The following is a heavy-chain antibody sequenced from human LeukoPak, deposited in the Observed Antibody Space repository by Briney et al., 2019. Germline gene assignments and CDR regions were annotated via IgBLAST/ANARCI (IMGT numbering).Heavy chain of an antibody. V-gene: IGHV1-69*05. CDR3: ARGGSSSAYNWFDP. D-gene: IGHD2-15*01. Sequence: GASVKVSCKASGGTFSSYAISWVRQAPGQGLEWMGGIIPIFSTANYAQKFQGRVTITTDESTSTAYMELSSLRSEDTAVYYCARGGSSSAYNWFDPWGQGTLVTVSS. CDR1: GGTFSSYA. J-gene: IGHJ5*02. CDR2: IIPIFSTA.